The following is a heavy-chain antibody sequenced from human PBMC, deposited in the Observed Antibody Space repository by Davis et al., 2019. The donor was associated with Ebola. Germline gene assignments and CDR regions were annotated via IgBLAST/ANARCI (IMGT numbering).Heavy chain of an antibody. J-gene: IGHJ4*02. CDR2: INPNDGRT. CDR3: ARYVDMAFDH. V-gene: IGHV1-46*01. Sequence: ASVKVSCKASGYTFTNYYMHWVRQAPGQGLEWMGMINPNDGRTIYAQKFQGRVTVTRDTSTNTVYMELSSLRSDDTAVYYCARYVDMAFDHWGQGTLVTVSS. CDR1: GYTFTNYY. D-gene: IGHD5-24*01.